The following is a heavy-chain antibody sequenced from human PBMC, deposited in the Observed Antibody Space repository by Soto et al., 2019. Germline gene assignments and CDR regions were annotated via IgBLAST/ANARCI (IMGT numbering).Heavy chain of an antibody. CDR1: GFTFSSYA. CDR2: ISYDGSNK. D-gene: IGHD4-17*01. CDR3: ARSTVVTSINDY. J-gene: IGHJ4*02. Sequence: HPGGSLRLSCAASGFTFSSYAMHWVRQAPGKGLEWVAVISYDGSNKYYADSVKGRFTISRDNSKNTLYLQMNSLRAEDTAVYYCARSTVVTSINDYWGQGTLVTVSS. V-gene: IGHV3-30-3*01.